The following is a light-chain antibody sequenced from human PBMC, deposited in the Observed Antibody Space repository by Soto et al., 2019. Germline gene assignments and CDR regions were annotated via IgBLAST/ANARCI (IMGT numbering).Light chain of an antibody. Sequence: DIQMTQSPSTLSASLGDRVTITCRASQSINNLLAWYQEKPGKAPKLLIYKASSLESGVPSKFSGSGSGTEFTLTISSLQPDDFATYYCQQYHTYCTFGQGTKVDI. CDR3: QQYHTYCT. CDR2: KAS. V-gene: IGKV1-5*03. J-gene: IGKJ1*01. CDR1: QSINNL.